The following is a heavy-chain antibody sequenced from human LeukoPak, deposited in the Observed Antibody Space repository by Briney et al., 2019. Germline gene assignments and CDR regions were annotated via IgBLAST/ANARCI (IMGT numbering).Heavy chain of an antibody. CDR3: AKPYYDFWSGYYRSFDY. J-gene: IGHJ4*02. CDR1: GFTFSSYA. V-gene: IGHV3-23*01. Sequence: GGSLRLSCAASGFTFSSYAMSWVRQAPGKGLEWVSAISGSGGSTYYADSVKGRFTISRDNSKNTLYLQMNSLRAEDTAVYYCAKPYYDFWSGYYRSFDYWGQGTLVTVSP. CDR2: ISGSGGST. D-gene: IGHD3-3*01.